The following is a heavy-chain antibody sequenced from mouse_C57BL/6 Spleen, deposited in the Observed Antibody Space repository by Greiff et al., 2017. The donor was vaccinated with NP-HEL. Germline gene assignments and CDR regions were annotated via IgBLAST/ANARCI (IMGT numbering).Heavy chain of an antibody. CDR1: GYTFTDYY. CDR3: ARSKGYDGWYFDV. D-gene: IGHD2-2*01. J-gene: IGHJ1*03. Sequence: SGPVLVKPGASVKMSCKASGYTFTDYYMNWVKQSHGKSLEWIGVINPYNGGTRYNQKFKGKATLTVDKSSSTAYMELNSLTSEDSAVYYCARSKGYDGWYFDVWGTGTTVTVSS. V-gene: IGHV1-19*01. CDR2: INPYNGGT.